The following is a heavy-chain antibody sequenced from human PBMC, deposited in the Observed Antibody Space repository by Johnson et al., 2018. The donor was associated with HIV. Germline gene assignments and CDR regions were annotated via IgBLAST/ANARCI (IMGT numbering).Heavy chain of an antibody. CDR2: IYSDGST. J-gene: IGHJ3*02. D-gene: IGHD3-10*01. CDR1: GFTVRTNY. Sequence: VQLVESGGGLVQPGGSLRLSCATSGFTVRTNYMNWVRQAPGKGLEWVSVIYSDGSTKYADSVKGRLTISRDNSKNTLYLQINSMRAEDTAVYYCAGVLWFGELFSRAFDIWGQGTMVTVSS. V-gene: IGHV3-66*02. CDR3: AGVLWFGELFSRAFDI.